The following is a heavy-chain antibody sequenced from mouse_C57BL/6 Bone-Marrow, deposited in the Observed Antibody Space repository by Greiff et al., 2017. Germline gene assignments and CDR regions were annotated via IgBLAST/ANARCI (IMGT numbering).Heavy chain of an antibody. Sequence: EVQLVESGGGLVKPGGSLKLSCAASGFTFSDYGMQWVRQAPEKGLEWVAYISSCSSTIYYAHTVKGRFTISRDNAKNTLFLQMTSLTSEDTAMXYCASSTTIVAGDYWGQGTTLTVSA. J-gene: IGHJ2*01. V-gene: IGHV5-17*01. D-gene: IGHD1-1*01. CDR3: ASSTTIVAGDY. CDR2: ISSCSSTI. CDR1: GFTFSDYG.